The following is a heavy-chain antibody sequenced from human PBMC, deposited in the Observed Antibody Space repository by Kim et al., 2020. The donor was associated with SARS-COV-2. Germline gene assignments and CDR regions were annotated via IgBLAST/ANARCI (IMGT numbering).Heavy chain of an antibody. D-gene: IGHD2-2*01. CDR1: GGTFSSYA. Sequence: SVKVSCKASGGTFSSYAISWVRQAPGQGLEWMGGIIPIFGTANYAQKFQGRVTITADESTSTAYMELSSLRSEDTAVYYCAEQQLGYCSSTSCFPNYYYYGMDVWGQGTTVTVSS. J-gene: IGHJ6*02. CDR2: IIPIFGTA. V-gene: IGHV1-69*13. CDR3: AEQQLGYCSSTSCFPNYYYYGMDV.